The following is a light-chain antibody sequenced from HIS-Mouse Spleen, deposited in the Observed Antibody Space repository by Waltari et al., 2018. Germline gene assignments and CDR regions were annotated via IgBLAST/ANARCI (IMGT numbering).Light chain of an antibody. Sequence: QSVLTQPPSVSGAPGQRVTIPCTGSSSNLGAGYYVHWYQQLPGTAPKLLIYGNSNRPSGVPDRFSGSKSGTSASLAITGLQAEDEADYYCQSYDSSLSGVVFGGGTKLTVL. V-gene: IGLV1-40*01. CDR1: SSNLGAGYY. J-gene: IGLJ2*01. CDR2: GNS. CDR3: QSYDSSLSGVV.